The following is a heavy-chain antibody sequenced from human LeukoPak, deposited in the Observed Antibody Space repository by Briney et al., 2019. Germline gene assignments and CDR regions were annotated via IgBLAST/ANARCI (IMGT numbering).Heavy chain of an antibody. CDR3: ARGLWAPKLLWFGELGLPPTPNHPIYYFDY. V-gene: IGHV3-7*01. Sequence: PGGSLRLSCAASGFTFSSYWMSWVRQAPGKGLEWVANIKQDGSEKYYVDSVKGRFTISRDNAKNSLYVQMNSLRAEDTAVYYCARGLWAPKLLWFGELGLPPTPNHPIYYFDYWGQGTLVTVSS. CDR1: GFTFSSYW. D-gene: IGHD3-10*01. J-gene: IGHJ4*02. CDR2: IKQDGSEK.